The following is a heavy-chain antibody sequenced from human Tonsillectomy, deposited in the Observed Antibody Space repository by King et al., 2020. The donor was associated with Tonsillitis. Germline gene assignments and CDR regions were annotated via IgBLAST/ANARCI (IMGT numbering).Heavy chain of an antibody. D-gene: IGHD4-17*01. CDR2: IYDSGST. V-gene: IGHV4-39*01. CDR3: ARLLLLDYDDNVSGSGNFDY. J-gene: IGHJ4*02. CDR1: GGSISGSDHC. Sequence: MPLQESGPGLVKPSENLSLTCTVSGGSISGSDHCWGWVRQPPGKGLEWIGNIYDSGSTSYNPSLKSRVTISADTSKTQFSLRLSSVTAADTAVYFCARLLLLDYDDNVSGSGNFDYWGQGTLVTVSS.